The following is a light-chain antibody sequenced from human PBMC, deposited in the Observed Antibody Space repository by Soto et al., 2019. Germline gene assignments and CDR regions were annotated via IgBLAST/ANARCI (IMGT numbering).Light chain of an antibody. CDR3: QSHDSNTSVV. V-gene: IGLV6-57*04. CDR1: SGDIASDY. Sequence: FMLTQPHSLSESPGKTVTISCTRSSGDIASDYVQWYQQRPASAHTTVIYEDDQRPSGVPDRFSGSIYSSSNSASLTISGLKTEDEADYYCQSHDSNTSVVFGGGTKLTVL. CDR2: EDD. J-gene: IGLJ2*01.